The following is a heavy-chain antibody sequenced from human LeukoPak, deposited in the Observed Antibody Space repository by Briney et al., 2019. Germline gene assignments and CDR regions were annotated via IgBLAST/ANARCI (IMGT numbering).Heavy chain of an antibody. J-gene: IGHJ3*02. D-gene: IGHD3-22*01. Sequence: GGSLRLSCAASGFTFSSYNMNWVRQAPGKGLEWVSAISGSGGSTYYADSVKGRFTISRDNSKNTLYLQMNSLRAEDTAVYYCAKGSLIVVILDAFDIWGQGTMVTVSS. CDR3: AKGSLIVVILDAFDI. CDR2: ISGSGGST. CDR1: GFTFSSYN. V-gene: IGHV3-23*01.